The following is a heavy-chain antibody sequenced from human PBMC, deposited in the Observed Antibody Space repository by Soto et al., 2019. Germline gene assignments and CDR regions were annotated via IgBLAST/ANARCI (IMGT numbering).Heavy chain of an antibody. CDR1: GVTFSRYA. CDR3: ARDPLGTGSSDYYYYYGMDV. D-gene: IGHD1-26*01. V-gene: IGHV1-69*06. J-gene: IGHJ6*02. Sequence: SVKVSCKASGVTFSRYAISWVRQAPGQGLEWMGGIIPIFGTANYAQKFQGRVTITADKSTSTAYMELSSLRSEDTAVYYCARDPLGTGSSDYYYYYGMDVWGQGTTVTVSS. CDR2: IIPIFGTA.